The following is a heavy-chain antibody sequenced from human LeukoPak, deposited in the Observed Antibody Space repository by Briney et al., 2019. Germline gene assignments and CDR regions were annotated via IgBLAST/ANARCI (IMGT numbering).Heavy chain of an antibody. Sequence: SQTLSLTCALSGDSVSSNSGGWNWIRQPPSGGIEWLGRTYYRSERYNDYAVSVKSRITINTDRSKNQFSLQLNSVTSEDTAVYYCARDRDAFDIWGQGTMVTVSS. CDR2: TYYRSERYN. J-gene: IGHJ3*02. CDR3: ARDRDAFDI. CDR1: GDSVSSNSGG. V-gene: IGHV6-1*01.